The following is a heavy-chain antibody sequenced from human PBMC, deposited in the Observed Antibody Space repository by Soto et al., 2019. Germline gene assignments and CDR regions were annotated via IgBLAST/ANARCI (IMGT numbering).Heavy chain of an antibody. Sequence: ASVKVSCKASGYTFTGYYMHWVRQAPGQGLEWMGWINPNSGGTNYAQKFQGWVTMTRDTSISTAYMELSRLRSDDTAVYYCAGGGTVTHPRDYYYGRDVGAQGPTLPVSS. D-gene: IGHD4-17*01. CDR1: GYTFTGYY. CDR3: AGGGTVTHPRDYYYGRDV. J-gene: IGHJ6*02. CDR2: INPNSGGT. V-gene: IGHV1-2*04.